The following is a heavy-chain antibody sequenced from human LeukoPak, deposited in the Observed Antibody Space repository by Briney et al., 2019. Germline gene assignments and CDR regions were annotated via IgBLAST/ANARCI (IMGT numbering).Heavy chain of an antibody. Sequence: ASVKVSCKPAGYTFTGYYMHWVRQAPGQGLEWMGWINPNSGGTNYAQKFQGRVTMTRDTSISTAYMELSRLRSDDTAVYYCARDLYITMIVVGSLDPWGQGTIVSVSS. CDR2: INPNSGGT. CDR1: GYTFTGYY. D-gene: IGHD3-22*01. J-gene: IGHJ5*02. V-gene: IGHV1-2*02. CDR3: ARDLYITMIVVGSLDP.